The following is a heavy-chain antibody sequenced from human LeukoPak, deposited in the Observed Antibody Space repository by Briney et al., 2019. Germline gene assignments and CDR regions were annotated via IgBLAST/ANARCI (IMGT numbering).Heavy chain of an antibody. D-gene: IGHD1-14*01. Sequence: SETLSLTCTVSGAFISGYYWTWIRQPPGKELEWIGYVDYSGNTNYNPSLKGRVTISVDTSKKQFSLKLTSVTAADTAVYYCATDRVSPWDGPEWYFDLWGRGTLVTVSS. CDR3: ATDRVSPWDGPEWYFDL. CDR1: GAFISGYY. J-gene: IGHJ2*01. CDR2: VDYSGNT. V-gene: IGHV4-59*01.